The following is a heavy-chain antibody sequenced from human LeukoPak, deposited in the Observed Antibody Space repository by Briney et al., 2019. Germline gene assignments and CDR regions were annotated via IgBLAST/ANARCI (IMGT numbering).Heavy chain of an antibody. Sequence: SQTLSLTCTVSGGSTNSGDYYWSWLRQPPGKGLEWIGYIYYTGTTYYNPSLKSRVTISVDTSKNQFSLKLSSVTAADTAVYYCARYGSRTFDYWGQGTLVTVSS. CDR3: ARYGSRTFDY. CDR2: IYYTGTT. V-gene: IGHV4-30-4*01. CDR1: GGSTNSGDYY. D-gene: IGHD3-10*01. J-gene: IGHJ4*02.